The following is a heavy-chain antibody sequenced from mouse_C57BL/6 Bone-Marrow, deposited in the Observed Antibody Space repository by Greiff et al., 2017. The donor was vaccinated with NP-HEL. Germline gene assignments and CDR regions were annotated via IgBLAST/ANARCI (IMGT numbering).Heavy chain of an antibody. CDR1: GYTFTDYY. CDR3: ARDYYGSPYYAMDY. CDR2: INPNNGGT. D-gene: IGHD1-1*01. V-gene: IGHV1-26*01. J-gene: IGHJ4*01. Sequence: EVQLQQSGPELVKPGASVKISCKASGYTFTDYYMNWVKQSHGKSLEWIGDINPNNGGTSYNQKFKGKATLTLDKSSSTAYMELRSLTSEDSAVYYCARDYYGSPYYAMDYWGQGTSVTVSS.